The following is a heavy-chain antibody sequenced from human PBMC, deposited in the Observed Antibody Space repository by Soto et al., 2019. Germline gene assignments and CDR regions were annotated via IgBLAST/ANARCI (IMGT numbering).Heavy chain of an antibody. V-gene: IGHV4-61*01. CDR2: IYYSGST. CDR3: ARDSRITMVRGFQHDGFDP. Sequence: QVQLQESGPGLVKPSETLSLTCTVSGGSVSSGSYYWSWIRQPPGKGLEWIGYIYYSGSTNYNPSLKSRVTISVDTSKNQFSLKLSSVTAADTAVYYCARDSRITMVRGFQHDGFDPWGQGTLVTVSS. CDR1: GGSVSSGSYY. D-gene: IGHD3-10*01. J-gene: IGHJ5*02.